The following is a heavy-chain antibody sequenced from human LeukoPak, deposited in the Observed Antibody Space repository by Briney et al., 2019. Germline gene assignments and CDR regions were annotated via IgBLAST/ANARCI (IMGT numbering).Heavy chain of an antibody. CDR3: ARSNWNDRYFDY. CDR1: GFTFSNYA. V-gene: IGHV3-64*01. Sequence: QAGGSLRLSCAASGFTFSNYAMHWVRQAPGKGLEYVSAISSHGGSTYYANSVKGRFTISRDNSKNTLSLQLGSLRAEDMAVYYCARSNWNDRYFDYWGQGTLVTVSS. D-gene: IGHD1-20*01. CDR2: ISSHGGST. J-gene: IGHJ4*02.